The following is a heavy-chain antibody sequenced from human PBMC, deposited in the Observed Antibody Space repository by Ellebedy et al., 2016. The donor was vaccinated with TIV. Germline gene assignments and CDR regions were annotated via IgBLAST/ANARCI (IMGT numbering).Heavy chain of an antibody. CDR2: IWYDGVNI. J-gene: IGHJ4*02. CDR1: GFTFSSYW. V-gene: IGHV3-33*08. D-gene: IGHD3-22*01. Sequence: PGGSLRISCAVSGFTFSSYWMHWVRQAPGKGLERVAVIWYDGVNIYYTASVKGRFTISRDNSKNTLYMQMNSLRAEDTAVYYCARDRDSYDNSGYLGYWGQGTLVSVSS. CDR3: ARDRDSYDNSGYLGY.